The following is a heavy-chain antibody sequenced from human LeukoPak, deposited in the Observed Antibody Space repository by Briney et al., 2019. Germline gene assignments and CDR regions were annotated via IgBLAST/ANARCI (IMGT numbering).Heavy chain of an antibody. CDR1: GGSLSSGGYY. Sequence: PSETLSLTCTVSGGSLSSGGYYWSWIRQPPGKGLEWIGYIYHSGSTYYNPSLKSRVTISVDRSKDQFSLKLSSVTAADTAVYYCARAEDYGSGSYHWGQGTLVTVSS. CDR2: IYHSGST. CDR3: ARAEDYGSGSYH. J-gene: IGHJ5*02. D-gene: IGHD3-10*01. V-gene: IGHV4-30-2*01.